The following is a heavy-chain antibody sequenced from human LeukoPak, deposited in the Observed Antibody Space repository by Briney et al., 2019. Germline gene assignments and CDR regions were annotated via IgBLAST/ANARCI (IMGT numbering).Heavy chain of an antibody. J-gene: IGHJ3*02. CDR3: ARMERGAFDI. D-gene: IGHD1-1*01. CDR2: ISSSGGTM. V-gene: IGHV3-48*03. CDR1: GFTVSSFE. Sequence: EGSLRLSCEASGFTVSSFEINWVRQAPGKGLEWVSYISSSGGTMDYADSVKGRFTVSRDNAKNTLYLQMNSLRAEDTAVYYCARMERGAFDIWGQGTMVTISS.